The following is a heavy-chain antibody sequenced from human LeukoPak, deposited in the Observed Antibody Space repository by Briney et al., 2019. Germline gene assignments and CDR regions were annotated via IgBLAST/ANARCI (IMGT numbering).Heavy chain of an antibody. J-gene: IGHJ6*03. CDR1: GYTFTSYY. Sequence: GASVKVSCKASGYTFTSYYMHWVRQAPGQGLEWMGIINPSGGSTSYAQKFQGRVTMTRDTSTSTVYMELSSLRSEDTALYYCAREGSSSSSYYYYYMDVWGKGTTVTVSS. CDR3: AREGSSSSSYYYYYMDV. D-gene: IGHD6-6*01. V-gene: IGHV1-46*01. CDR2: INPSGGST.